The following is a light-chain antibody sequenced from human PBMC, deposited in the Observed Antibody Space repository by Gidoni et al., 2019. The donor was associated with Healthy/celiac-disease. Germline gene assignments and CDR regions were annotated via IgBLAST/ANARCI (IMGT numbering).Light chain of an antibody. CDR3: QQSYSTYT. CDR2: WAS. CDR1: QSVLYSSNNKNY. J-gene: IGKJ2*01. V-gene: IGKV4-1*01. Sequence: DIVMTQSPDSLAVSLGERATINCKSSQSVLYSSNNKNYLAWYQQKPGQPPKLLIYWASTRESGVPDRFSGSGSGTDFTLTISSLHAEDVAVYYCQQSYSTYTFGQGTKLEIK.